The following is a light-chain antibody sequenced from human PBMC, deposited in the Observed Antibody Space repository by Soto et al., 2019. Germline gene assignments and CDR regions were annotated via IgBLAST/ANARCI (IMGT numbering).Light chain of an antibody. CDR3: TSWTTSTTMI. V-gene: IGLV2-14*03. CDR1: SSDIGAYNF. CDR2: DVN. Sequence: QSALTQPASVSGSPGQSITISFTGTSSDIGAYNFVSWYQHHPGKAPKLMLYDVNIRPSGVSNRFSGSKSGNTASLTISGLQAEDEADYYCTSWTTSTTMIFGGGTKVTVL. J-gene: IGLJ2*01.